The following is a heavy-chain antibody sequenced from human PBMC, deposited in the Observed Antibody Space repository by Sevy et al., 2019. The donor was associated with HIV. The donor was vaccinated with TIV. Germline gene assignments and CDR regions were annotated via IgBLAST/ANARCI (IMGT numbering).Heavy chain of an antibody. D-gene: IGHD1-1*01. J-gene: IGHJ4*02. V-gene: IGHV3-21*01. Sequence: GGSLRLSCAASGFTFSSYRMTWVRQAPGKGLEWVSCISSTSAYINYADSVKGRFTISRDNAKNLLYLQMDSLRAEDTAVYYCARAVLEISTWRSDYWGQGTVVTVSS. CDR2: ISSTSAYI. CDR3: ARAVLEISTWRSDY. CDR1: GFTFSSYR.